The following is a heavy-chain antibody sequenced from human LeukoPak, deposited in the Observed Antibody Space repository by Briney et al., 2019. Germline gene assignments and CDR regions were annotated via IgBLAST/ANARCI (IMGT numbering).Heavy chain of an antibody. CDR3: ARQQLSQLYYFDN. D-gene: IGHD6-13*01. CDR2: ISDSGST. CDR1: GGSIRSYY. V-gene: IGHV4-59*01. Sequence: SETLSLTCTVSGGSIRSYYWSWIRQPPGKRLEWIGYISDSGSTNYNPSLKSRVTISVDTPKSQFSLRLSSATAADTAVYYCARQQLSQLYYFDNWGQGTLVTVSS. J-gene: IGHJ4*02.